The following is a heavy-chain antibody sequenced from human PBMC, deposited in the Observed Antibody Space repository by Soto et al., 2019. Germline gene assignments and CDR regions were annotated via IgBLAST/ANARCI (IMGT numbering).Heavy chain of an antibody. CDR2: IYSGGDT. J-gene: IGHJ4*01. Sequence: GGSLRLSCAASGFTVNSNYITCVREAPGRGLESVSVIYSGGDTDHADSVKGRFTISRDTSRNTLSLQMNNLRAEDMAVYYCARVRPHKDIDYWGQGTLVT. CDR3: ARVRPHKDIDY. CDR1: GFTVNSNY. D-gene: IGHD2-15*01. V-gene: IGHV3-53*01.